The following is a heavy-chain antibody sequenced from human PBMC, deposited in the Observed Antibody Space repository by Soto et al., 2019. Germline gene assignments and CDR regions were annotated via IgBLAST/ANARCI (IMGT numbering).Heavy chain of an antibody. V-gene: IGHV5-51*01. Sequence: PGESLKISCKGSGYSFTSYWIAWVRQMPGKGLEWMGIIYAGDSDTRYSPSFQGQVTISADKSIRIAYLQWSSLKASDTAMYYCARSSTIFRLVSLDYWGQGTLVTVTT. D-gene: IGHD3-3*01. J-gene: IGHJ4*02. CDR3: ARSSTIFRLVSLDY. CDR2: IYAGDSDT. CDR1: GYSFTSYW.